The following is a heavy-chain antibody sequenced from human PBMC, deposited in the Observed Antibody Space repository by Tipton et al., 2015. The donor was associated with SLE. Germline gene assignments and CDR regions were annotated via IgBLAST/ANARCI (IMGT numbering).Heavy chain of an antibody. CDR3: ALRGDATATADAFEI. V-gene: IGHV1-18*04. CDR1: GYTFTSYG. CDR2: ISAYNGNT. J-gene: IGHJ3*02. Sequence: QLVQSGAEVKKPGASVKVSCKASGYTFTSYGISWVRQAPGQGLEWMGWISAYNGNTNYAQKLQGRLTMTADTSTDTAYMELSSLTSEDTAVYYCALRGDATATADAFEIWGQGTMVTVSS. D-gene: IGHD5-18*01.